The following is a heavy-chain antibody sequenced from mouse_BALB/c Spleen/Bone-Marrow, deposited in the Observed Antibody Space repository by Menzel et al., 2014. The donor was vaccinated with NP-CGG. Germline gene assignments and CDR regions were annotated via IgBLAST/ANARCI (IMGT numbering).Heavy chain of an antibody. CDR1: GFTFSSFG. J-gene: IGHJ3*01. CDR3: ARGITTGFAY. D-gene: IGHD2-4*01. Sequence: DVMLVESGGGLVQPGGSRKLSCAASGFTFSSFGMHWVRQAPEKGLEWVAYISCGSSTIYYADTVKGRFTISRDNPKNTLFLQMTSLRSEDTAMYYCARGITTGFAYWGQGTLVAVSA. V-gene: IGHV5-17*02. CDR2: ISCGSSTI.